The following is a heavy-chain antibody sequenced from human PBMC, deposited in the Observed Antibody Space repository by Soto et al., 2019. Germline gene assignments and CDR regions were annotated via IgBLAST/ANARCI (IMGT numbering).Heavy chain of an antibody. Sequence: QPGGPLRLSCAASGFPFSSYALSLVRQAPGKGLEWVSSISGSGGSTYYADSVKGRFTISRENSKNTLYLQMNSLRAEDTAVYYCAKELRRFQRDYFDYWGQGTLVTVSS. CDR3: AKELRRFQRDYFDY. V-gene: IGHV3-23*01. CDR1: GFPFSSYA. J-gene: IGHJ4*02. CDR2: ISGSGGST. D-gene: IGHD2-21*02.